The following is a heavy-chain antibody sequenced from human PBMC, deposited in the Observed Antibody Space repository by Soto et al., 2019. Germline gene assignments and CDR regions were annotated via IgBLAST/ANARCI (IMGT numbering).Heavy chain of an antibody. CDR1: GFTFSSYW. Sequence: PVGSLRLSCAASGFTFSSYWMHWVRQAPGKGLVWVSRINSDGSSTSYADSVKGRFTISRDNAKNTLYLQMNSLRAEDTAVYYCAREGIVVVPAAIYYYYYYMDVWGKGTTVTVSS. CDR3: AREGIVVVPAAIYYYYYYMDV. J-gene: IGHJ6*03. CDR2: INSDGSST. V-gene: IGHV3-74*01. D-gene: IGHD2-2*02.